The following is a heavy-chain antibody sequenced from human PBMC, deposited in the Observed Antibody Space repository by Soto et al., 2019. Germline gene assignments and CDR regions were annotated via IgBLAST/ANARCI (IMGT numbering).Heavy chain of an antibody. J-gene: IGHJ6*02. D-gene: IGHD6-6*01. CDR1: GGTFSSYA. CDR2: IIPIFGTA. CDR3: ATGQNSSPKPLTAARPIYYHDGMDV. Sequence: QVQLVQSGAEVKKPGSSVKVSCKASGGTFSSYAISWVRQAPGQGLEWMGGIIPIFGTANYAPKFQGRVTTSTDESTSTAYMELRSLRSEVTAVFYCATGQNSSPKPLTAARPIYYHDGMDVWGQGTTVTVSS. V-gene: IGHV1-69*01.